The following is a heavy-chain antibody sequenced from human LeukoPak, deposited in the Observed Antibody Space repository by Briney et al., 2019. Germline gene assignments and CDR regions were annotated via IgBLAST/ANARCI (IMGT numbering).Heavy chain of an antibody. V-gene: IGHV4-34*01. CDR1: GESLNSYY. CDR3: ARGAWASRLAA. CDR2: IYESGST. D-gene: IGHD1-26*01. Sequence: PSETLSLTCAVYGESLNSYYWSWIRQPPGKGLEWIGEIYESGSTAYNPSLKSRATISMVPSKPQFSLSLRSVPAADTSVYYCARGAWASRLAAWGLGTPVIVSS. J-gene: IGHJ5*02.